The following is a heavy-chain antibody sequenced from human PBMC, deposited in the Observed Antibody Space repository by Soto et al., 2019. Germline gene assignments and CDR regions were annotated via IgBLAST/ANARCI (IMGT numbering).Heavy chain of an antibody. CDR1: GYTFTSYY. CDR3: ARDGGYCISTSCYLIYYYYYGMDV. V-gene: IGHV1-46*01. D-gene: IGHD2-2*01. Sequence: GASVKVSCKASGYTFTSYYMHCVRQAPGQGLEWMGIINPSGGSTSYAQKFQGRVTMTRDTSTSTVYMELSSLRSEDTAVYYCARDGGYCISTSCYLIYYYYYGMDVWGQGTTVTVSS. J-gene: IGHJ6*02. CDR2: INPSGGST.